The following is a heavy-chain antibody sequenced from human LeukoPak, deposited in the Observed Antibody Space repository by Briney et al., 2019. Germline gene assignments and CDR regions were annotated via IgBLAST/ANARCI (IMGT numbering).Heavy chain of an antibody. J-gene: IGHJ4*02. D-gene: IGHD4-17*01. CDR3: ARDYDDSLVY. Sequence: GRSLRLSCAASGFTFSSYGMHWVRQAPGKGLEWVAVISYHGTNKYYADSVKGRFTISRDNSKNTLYLQMNSLRAEDTAVYYCARDYDDSLVYWGQGTLVTVSS. CDR2: ISYHGTNK. V-gene: IGHV3-30*03. CDR1: GFTFSSYG.